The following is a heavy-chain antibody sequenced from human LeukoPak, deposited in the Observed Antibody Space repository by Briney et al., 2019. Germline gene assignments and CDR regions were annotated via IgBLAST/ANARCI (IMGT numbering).Heavy chain of an antibody. CDR1: GFTFTSYW. J-gene: IGHJ4*02. D-gene: IGHD1-14*01. CDR2: ISGDGTYT. CDR3: ARGGGYNTSPADY. V-gene: IGHV3-74*01. Sequence: GGSLRLSCAASGFTFTSYWMYWVRQAPGKGLVWVSYISGDGTYTSYADSVKGRFTISRDNAKNTLYLQMNSLRAEDTAVYFCARGGGYNTSPADYWGQGTLVTVSS.